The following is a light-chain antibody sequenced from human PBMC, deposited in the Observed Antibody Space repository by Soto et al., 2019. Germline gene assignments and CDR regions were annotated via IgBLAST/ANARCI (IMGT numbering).Light chain of an antibody. CDR2: KTS. CDR3: QQYSSFSHT. CDR1: QSVANW. Sequence: DIQMTQSPSTLSASVGDRVTITCRASQSVANWLAWYQQKPGKAPKLLIYKTSTLGSGVPSRFSGSGSRTEFSLTISSLQPDDISTYYCQQYSSFSHTFGQGTKLDIK. J-gene: IGKJ2*01. V-gene: IGKV1-5*03.